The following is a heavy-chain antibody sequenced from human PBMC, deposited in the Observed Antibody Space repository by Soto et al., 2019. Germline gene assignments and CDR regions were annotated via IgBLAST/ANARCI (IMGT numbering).Heavy chain of an antibody. J-gene: IGHJ5*02. Sequence: GESLKISXKGSGYSFTSYWIGWVRQMPGKGLEWMGIIYPGDSDTRYSPSFQGQVTISADKSISTAYLQWSSLKASDTAMYYCARSSIAAAGRVWFDPWGQGTLVTVPQ. CDR1: GYSFTSYW. D-gene: IGHD6-13*01. V-gene: IGHV5-51*01. CDR2: IYPGDSDT. CDR3: ARSSIAAAGRVWFDP.